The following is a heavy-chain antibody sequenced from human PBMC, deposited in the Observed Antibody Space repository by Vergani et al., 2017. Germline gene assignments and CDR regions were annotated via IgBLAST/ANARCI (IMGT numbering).Heavy chain of an antibody. V-gene: IGHV3-74*01. Sequence: EVQLVESGGGLVQPGGSLRLSCAASGFPLSNAWIHWVRQGPGKGLEWVSRVGFDGSDTVYADSVKGRFTISRDNSKNTMFLQMNNLRAEDTAVYYCAKDNVPGYYDSSGYCDYWGQGTLVTVSS. CDR3: AKDNVPGYYDSSGYCDY. D-gene: IGHD3-22*01. CDR1: GFPLSNAW. CDR2: VGFDGSDT. J-gene: IGHJ4*02.